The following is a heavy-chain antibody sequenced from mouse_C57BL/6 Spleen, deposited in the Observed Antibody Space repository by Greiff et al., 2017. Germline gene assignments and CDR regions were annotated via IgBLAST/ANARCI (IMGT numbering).Heavy chain of an antibody. V-gene: IGHV1-26*01. J-gene: IGHJ3*01. CDR1: GYTFTDYY. CDR2: INPNNGGT. CDR3: ARGGYYDYDDGFAY. D-gene: IGHD2-4*01. Sequence: EVQLQQSGPELVKPGASVKISCKASGYTFTDYYMNWVKQSHGKSLEWIGDINPNNGGTSYNQKFKGKATLTVDKSSSTAYMELRSLTSEDSAVYYCARGGYYDYDDGFAYWGQGTLVTVSA.